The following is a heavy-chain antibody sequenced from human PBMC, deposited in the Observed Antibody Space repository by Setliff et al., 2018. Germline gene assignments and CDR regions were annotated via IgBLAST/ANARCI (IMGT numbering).Heavy chain of an antibody. CDR1: GGSISSSLYY. D-gene: IGHD3-3*01. J-gene: IGHJ5*02. CDR2: IYTGGST. Sequence: SETLSLTCTVSGGSISSSLYYWGWFRQSAGKGLEWIGRIYTGGSTNYNPSLKSRVTISLDTSKNHFSLTLTSVTAADTAVYYCARGRGLEWLPESWFDPWGQGTLVTVSS. CDR3: ARGRGLEWLPESWFDP. V-gene: IGHV4-61*02.